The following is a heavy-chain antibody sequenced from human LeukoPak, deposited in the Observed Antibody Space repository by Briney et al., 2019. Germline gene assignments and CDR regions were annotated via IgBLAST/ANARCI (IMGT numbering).Heavy chain of an antibody. J-gene: IGHJ5*02. Sequence: PGGSLRLSCSASGFTFSSYAMHWVRQAPGKGLEYVSAISSNGGSTYYADSVKGRFTISRDNSKNTLYLQMSSLRAEDTAVYYCASSPYYYESSGYSAWGQGTLVTVSS. D-gene: IGHD3-22*01. V-gene: IGHV3-64D*06. CDR1: GFTFSSYA. CDR3: ASSPYYYESSGYSA. CDR2: ISSNGGST.